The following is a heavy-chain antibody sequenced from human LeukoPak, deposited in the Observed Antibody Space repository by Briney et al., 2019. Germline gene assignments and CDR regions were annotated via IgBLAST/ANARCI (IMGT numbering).Heavy chain of an antibody. V-gene: IGHV3-33*08. J-gene: IGHJ5*02. CDR3: ARSYSSSGGWFDP. CDR1: GFTFSSYG. Sequence: GRSLRLSCAASGFTFSSYGMHWVRQAPGKGLEWVAVIWYGGSNKYYADSVKGRFTVSRDNSKNTLYLQMNSLRAEDTAVYYCARSYSSSGGWFDPWGQGTLVTVSS. CDR2: IWYGGSNK. D-gene: IGHD6-6*01.